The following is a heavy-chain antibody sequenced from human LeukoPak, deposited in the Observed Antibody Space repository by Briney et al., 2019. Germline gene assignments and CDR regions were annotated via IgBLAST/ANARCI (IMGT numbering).Heavy chain of an antibody. V-gene: IGHV3-7*03. J-gene: IGHJ4*02. CDR1: GFTFNNHW. Sequence: GGSLRLSCVTSGFTFNNHWTRWVRQAPGKVVEWVANIKPDGSDKHYVDSVKGRFTISSDSAKNSRYLQMNSLRAEDTAVYYCARYSGYSGFDFDSWGQGTLVTVSA. D-gene: IGHD5-12*01. CDR2: IKPDGSDK. CDR3: ARYSGYSGFDFDS.